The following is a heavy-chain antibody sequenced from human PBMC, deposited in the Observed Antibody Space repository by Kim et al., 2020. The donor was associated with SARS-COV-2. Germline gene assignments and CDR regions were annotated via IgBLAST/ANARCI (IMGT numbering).Heavy chain of an antibody. V-gene: IGHV3-33*01. CDR3: ARGGDCGGDCYFDY. CDR1: GFTFSSYG. CDR2: IWYDGSNK. Sequence: GGSLRLSCAASGFTFSSYGMHWVRQAPGKGLEWVAVIWYDGSNKYYADSVKGRFTISRDNSKNTLYLQMNSLRAEDTAVYYCARGGDCGGDCYFDYWGQGTLVTVSS. J-gene: IGHJ4*02. D-gene: IGHD2-21*02.